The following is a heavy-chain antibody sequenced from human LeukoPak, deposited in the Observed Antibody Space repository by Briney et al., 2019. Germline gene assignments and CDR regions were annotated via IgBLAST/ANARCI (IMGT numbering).Heavy chain of an antibody. V-gene: IGHV1-2*02. CDR2: INPNSGGT. CDR3: ARVDYGDYVADY. J-gene: IGHJ4*02. Sequence: ASVKASCKASGYTFTGYYMHWVRQAPGQGLEWMGWINPNSGGTNYAQKFQGRVTMTRDTSISTAYMELSRLRSDDTAVYYCARVDYGDYVADYWGQGTLVTVSS. D-gene: IGHD4-17*01. CDR1: GYTFTGYY.